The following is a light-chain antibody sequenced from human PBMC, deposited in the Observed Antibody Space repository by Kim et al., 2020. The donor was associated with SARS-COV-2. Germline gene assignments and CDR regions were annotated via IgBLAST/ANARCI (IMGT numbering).Light chain of an antibody. CDR2: QDD. CDR1: KLGDKH. V-gene: IGLV3-1*01. CDR3: QAWAASTAV. Sequence: SYELTQPPSVSVSPGQTASITCSGQKLGDKHACWYQQKPGQSPLLGIYQDDQRPSGIPERFSGSNSGNTATLTISGTQPMDEADYYCQAWAASTAVFGGG. J-gene: IGLJ3*02.